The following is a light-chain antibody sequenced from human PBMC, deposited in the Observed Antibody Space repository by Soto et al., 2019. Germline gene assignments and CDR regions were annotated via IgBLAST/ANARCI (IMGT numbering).Light chain of an antibody. J-gene: IGKJ2*01. CDR3: QQYNSYSHYT. CDR2: QAS. CDR1: QSISSW. V-gene: IGKV1-5*03. Sequence: DMQMTQSPSTLSASVGDRVTITCRASQSISSWLAWYQQKPGKAPKLLIYQASSLESGVPSRFSGSGPGTEFTLTISSLQPDDFATYYCQQYNSYSHYTFGQGTQLEIK.